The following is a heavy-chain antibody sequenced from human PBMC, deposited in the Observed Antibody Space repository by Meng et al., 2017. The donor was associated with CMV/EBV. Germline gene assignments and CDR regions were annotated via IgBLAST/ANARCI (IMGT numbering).Heavy chain of an antibody. Sequence: QVQLVHSGCEVKKAGFAVKVSWQAYGRTCSSYAISWVQQAPGQGLEWMGGIIPIFGTANYAQKFQGRVTITADESTSTAYMELSSLRSEDTAVYYCARDYSGIAARPGFDPWGQGTLVTVSS. CDR3: ARDYSGIAARPGFDP. CDR1: GRTCSSYA. CDR2: IIPIFGTA. J-gene: IGHJ5*02. V-gene: IGHV1-69*12. D-gene: IGHD6-6*01.